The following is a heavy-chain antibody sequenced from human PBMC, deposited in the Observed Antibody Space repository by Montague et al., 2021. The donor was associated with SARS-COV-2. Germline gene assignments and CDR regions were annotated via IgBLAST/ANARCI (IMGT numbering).Heavy chain of an antibody. V-gene: IGHV4-59*01. CDR2: ISDSGST. CDR1: GTSITSYY. Sequence: SETLSLTCSVSGTSITSYYWKWIRQPPGKGLEWIGYISDSGSTNYSPSLKSRVTMSVDTPKNQMSLKLTSVTAADTAVYYCARGCLSYFGAGSHCYGMDVWGQGTTVTVSS. CDR3: ARGCLSYFGAGSHCYGMDV. J-gene: IGHJ6*02. D-gene: IGHD3-10*01.